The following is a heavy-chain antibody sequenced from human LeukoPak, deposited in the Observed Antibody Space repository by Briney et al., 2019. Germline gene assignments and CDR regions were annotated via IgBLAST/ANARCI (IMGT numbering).Heavy chain of an antibody. J-gene: IGHJ3*02. D-gene: IGHD7-27*01. CDR3: ARERDEEALGAFDI. CDR1: GYTFTGYY. Sequence: ASVKVSCKASGYTFTGYYMHWVRQAPGQGLEWMGWINPNSGGTNYAQKFQGMVTMTRDTSISTAYMELSRLRSDDTAVYYCARERDEEALGAFDIWGQGTMVTVSS. CDR2: INPNSGGT. V-gene: IGHV1-2*02.